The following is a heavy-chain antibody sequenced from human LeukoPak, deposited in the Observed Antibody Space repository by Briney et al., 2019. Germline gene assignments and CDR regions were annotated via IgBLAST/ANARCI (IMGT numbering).Heavy chain of an antibody. V-gene: IGHV4-4*07. CDR1: GGSTSTHY. Sequence: SETLSLTCSVSGGSTSTHYWTWIRQPAGKGLEWIGRVYSGGTTNYNPSLKSRVTMSVDTSNHQFSLRLSPVTAADTAVYYCARGGAYYFSSDSWGQGILVTVSS. CDR2: VYSGGTT. D-gene: IGHD3-22*01. J-gene: IGHJ4*02. CDR3: ARGGAYYFSSDS.